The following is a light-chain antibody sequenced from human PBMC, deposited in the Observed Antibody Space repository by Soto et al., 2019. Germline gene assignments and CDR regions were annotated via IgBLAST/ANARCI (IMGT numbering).Light chain of an antibody. V-gene: IGKV1-5*01. CDR3: QQYSTYST. Sequence: DIQMTQSPSTLSASVGDRVTITCRASQSISSWLAWYQQKPGKAPKLLIYDASSLESGVPSRFSGSGSGTEFILTISSLQPDDFATYYCQQYSTYSTFGQGTKVEVK. J-gene: IGKJ1*01. CDR1: QSISSW. CDR2: DAS.